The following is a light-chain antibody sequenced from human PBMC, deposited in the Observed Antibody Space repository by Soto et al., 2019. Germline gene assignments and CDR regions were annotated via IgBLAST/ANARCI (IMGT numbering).Light chain of an antibody. V-gene: IGKV3-15*01. Sequence: EIVMTQSPATLSVSPGERATLSCRASQSVSSNLAWYQQKPGQAPRLLIYGASTRATDLPVRFSGSGSGTEFTLTISSLQSEHFEVYYCQHYNNWPLTFGGGTKVDI. CDR3: QHYNNWPLT. CDR1: QSVSSN. CDR2: GAS. J-gene: IGKJ4*01.